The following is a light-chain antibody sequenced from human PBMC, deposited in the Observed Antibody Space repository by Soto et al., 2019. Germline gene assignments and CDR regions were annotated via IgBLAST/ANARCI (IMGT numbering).Light chain of an antibody. CDR2: GAS. Sequence: EIVLTQSPGTLSLSPGERATLSCRASQSVSSSYLAWYQQKPGQAPRLLIYGASSRATGIPDRFSGSGSGTDFTLTISRLESEDSAVYYCQEYGRSPPGTFGQGTKVDIK. V-gene: IGKV3-20*01. J-gene: IGKJ1*01. CDR1: QSVSSSY. CDR3: QEYGRSPPGT.